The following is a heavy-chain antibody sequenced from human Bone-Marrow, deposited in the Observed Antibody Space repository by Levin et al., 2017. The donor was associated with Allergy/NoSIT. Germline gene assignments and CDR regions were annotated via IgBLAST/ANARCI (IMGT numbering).Heavy chain of an antibody. J-gene: IGHJ4*02. CDR2: IGTAHDT. D-gene: IGHD6-13*01. V-gene: IGHV3-13*01. Sequence: AGGSLRLSCAASGFTFSSSEMHWVRQATETGLEWVSSIGTAHDTHYPDSVKGRFTVSRENAKNSLYLQMNSLRVGDTAVYYCARLGAGAALDSWGQGTLVTVSS. CDR1: GFTFSSSE. CDR3: ARLGAGAALDS.